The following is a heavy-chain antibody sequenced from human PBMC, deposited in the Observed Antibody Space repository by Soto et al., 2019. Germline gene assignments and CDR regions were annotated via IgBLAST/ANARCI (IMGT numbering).Heavy chain of an antibody. CDR1: GGTFSSYA. CDR3: AREGDCSGGSCPNAFDI. Sequence: GASVKVSCKASGGTFSSYAISWVRQAPGQGLEWMGGIIPIFGTANYAQKFQGRVTITADESTSTAYMELSSLRSEDTAVYFCAREGDCSGGSCPNAFDIWGQGTMVTV. CDR2: IIPIFGTA. V-gene: IGHV1-69*13. D-gene: IGHD2-15*01. J-gene: IGHJ3*02.